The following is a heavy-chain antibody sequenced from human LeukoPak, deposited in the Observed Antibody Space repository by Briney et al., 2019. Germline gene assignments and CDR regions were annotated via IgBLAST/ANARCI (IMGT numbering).Heavy chain of an antibody. CDR3: ARDGEDWNYVGAFDY. J-gene: IGHJ4*02. CDR2: ISSSSSYI. CDR1: GFIFSDYG. V-gene: IGHV3-21*01. Sequence: GGSLRLSCSASGFIFSDYGMAWVRQAPGKGLEWVSSISSSSSYIYYADSVKGRFTISRDNAKNSLYLQMNSLRAEDTAVYYCARDGEDWNYVGAFDYWGQGTLVTVSS. D-gene: IGHD1-7*01.